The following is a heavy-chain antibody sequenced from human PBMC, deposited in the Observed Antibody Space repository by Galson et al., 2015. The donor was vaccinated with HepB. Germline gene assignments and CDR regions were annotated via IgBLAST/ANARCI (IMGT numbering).Heavy chain of an antibody. CDR2: INHSGST. V-gene: IGHV4-34*01. D-gene: IGHD3-10*01. CDR3: ARTITMVRGVMLPHNWFDP. CDR1: GGSFSGYY. J-gene: IGHJ5*02. Sequence: ETLSLTCAVYGGSFSGYYWSWIRQPPGKGLEWIGEINHSGSTNYNPSLKSRVTISVDTSKNQFSLKLSSVTAADTAVYYCARTITMVRGVMLPHNWFDPWGQGTLVTVSS.